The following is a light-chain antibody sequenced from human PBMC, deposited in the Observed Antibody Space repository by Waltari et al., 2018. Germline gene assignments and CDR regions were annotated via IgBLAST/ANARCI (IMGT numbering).Light chain of an antibody. CDR3: QQYGSSPLT. V-gene: IGKV3-20*01. J-gene: IGKJ4*01. CDR2: GAS. Sequence: FPPPPFSLSLSPGETSPLSCRASHSVSSSYLAWYQQKPGQAPRLLIYGASSRATGIPDRFSGSGSGTDFTLTISRLEPEDFAVYYCQQYGSSPLTFGGGTKVEIK. CDR1: HSVSSSY.